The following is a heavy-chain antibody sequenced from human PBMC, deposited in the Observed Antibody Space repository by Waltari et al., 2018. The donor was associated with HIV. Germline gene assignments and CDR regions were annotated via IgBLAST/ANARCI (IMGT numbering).Heavy chain of an antibody. Sequence: QVQLVQSGAEMKMPESSVKVSCKASGGGFSSYTISWVRQAPGQGLEWMGGNTPKFGATNNAQKFQGRVTITADDSTSSVYLELSSLTSDDTAVYYCARGGCSGRTCYSKSFDLWGQGTRVTVS. CDR3: ARGGCSGRTCYSKSFDL. CDR2: NTPKFGAT. V-gene: IGHV1-69*01. J-gene: IGHJ3*01. CDR1: GGGFSSYT. D-gene: IGHD2-15*01.